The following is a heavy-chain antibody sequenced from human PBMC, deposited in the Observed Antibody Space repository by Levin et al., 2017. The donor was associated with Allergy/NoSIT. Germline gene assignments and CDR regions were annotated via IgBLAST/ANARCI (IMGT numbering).Heavy chain of an antibody. D-gene: IGHD4-17*01. V-gene: IGHV3-23*01. CDR3: ANGDYDAGRGY. Sequence: PGESLKISCVASGFTFSSYAMSWVRQAPGKGLEWVSAISGSGGRTYYADSVKGRFTISRDNSKNTLYLQMNSLRVEDTAVYYCANGDYDAGRGYWGQGTLVTVSS. CDR2: ISGSGGRT. CDR1: GFTFSSYA. J-gene: IGHJ4*02.